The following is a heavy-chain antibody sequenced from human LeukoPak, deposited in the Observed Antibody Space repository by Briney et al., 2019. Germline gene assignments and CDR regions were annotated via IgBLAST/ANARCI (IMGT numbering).Heavy chain of an antibody. CDR3: ARDVSGTGGKDY. CDR1: RFTFSSYW. V-gene: IGHV3-7*01. D-gene: IGHD1-1*01. CDR2: IKQDGSQK. Sequence: GGSLRLSCTASRFTFSSYWMNWVRQAPGKGLEWVANIKQDGSQKYYVDSVKGRLTISRDNAKNSLYLQMNSLRAEDTAVYYCARDVSGTGGKDYWGQGTLVTVSS. J-gene: IGHJ4*02.